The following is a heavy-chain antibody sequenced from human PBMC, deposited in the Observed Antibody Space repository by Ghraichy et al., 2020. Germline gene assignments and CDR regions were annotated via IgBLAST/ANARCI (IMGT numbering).Heavy chain of an antibody. CDR3: ARGQTLLNAVSGLHY. CDR2: TYYRSKWYS. CDR1: GDSVSSSTAA. J-gene: IGHJ4*02. V-gene: IGHV6-1*01. D-gene: IGHD6-19*01. Sequence: SQTLSLTCDISGDSVSSSTAAWSWIRQSPSRGLEWLGRTYYRSKWYSDYAVSVKSRVTINADTSRNQLSLQLNSVTPEDTAVYYCARGQTLLNAVSGLHYWGQGTLVTVSS.